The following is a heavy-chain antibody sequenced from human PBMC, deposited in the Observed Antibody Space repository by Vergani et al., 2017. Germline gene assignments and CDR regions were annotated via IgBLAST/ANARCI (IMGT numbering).Heavy chain of an antibody. J-gene: IGHJ1*01. V-gene: IGHV3-21*01. Sequence: EVQLVESGGGLVKPGGSLRLSCEASGFTFSSYSMNWVRQAPGKGLEWVSSISSSSSYIYYADSVKGRFTISRDNAKNSLYLQMNSLRAEDTAVYYCARVYSGGWLLVEYFQHWGQGTLVSGSS. CDR1: GFTFSSYS. CDR3: ARVYSGGWLLVEYFQH. D-gene: IGHD6-19*01. CDR2: ISSSSSYI.